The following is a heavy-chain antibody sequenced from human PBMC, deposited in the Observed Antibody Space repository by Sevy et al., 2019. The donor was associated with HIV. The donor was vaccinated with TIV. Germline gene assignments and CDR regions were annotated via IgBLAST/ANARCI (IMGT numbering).Heavy chain of an antibody. CDR1: GFTFNIFS. V-gene: IGHV3-48*01. Sequence: GGSLRLSCAASGFTFNIFSINWVRQAPGKGLEWVSYISSSTIYYADSVKGRFPISRDNAKNSLSLQMNSLRAEDTAVYYCAREGGYTDQGMDVWGQGTTVTVSS. J-gene: IGHJ6*02. CDR3: AREGGYTDQGMDV. D-gene: IGHD5-12*01. CDR2: ISSSTI.